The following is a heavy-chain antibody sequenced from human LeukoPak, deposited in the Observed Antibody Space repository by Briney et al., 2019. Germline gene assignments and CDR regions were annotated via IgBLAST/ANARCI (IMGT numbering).Heavy chain of an antibody. Sequence: PGRSLRLSCAASGFTFTNYGMHWVRQAPGKGLEWVAVISYDVSDKYPADSVKGRFTISRDDSKNTLYLHMNNLRAEDTAVYYCARGFPYFDYWGQGTLVTVSS. CDR2: ISYDVSDK. V-gene: IGHV3-30*03. CDR3: ARGFPYFDY. D-gene: IGHD2-21*01. CDR1: GFTFTNYG. J-gene: IGHJ4*02.